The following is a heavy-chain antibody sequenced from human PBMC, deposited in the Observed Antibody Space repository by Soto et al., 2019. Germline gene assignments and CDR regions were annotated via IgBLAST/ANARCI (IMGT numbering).Heavy chain of an antibody. V-gene: IGHV4-59*01. D-gene: IGHD3-22*01. Sequence: SETLSLTCTVSGGSFSSYYWSWIRQPPGKGLEGIGYIYYSGSTNYNPSLKSRVTISVDTSKNQFSLKLSSVTAADTAVYYCARGNYYDSSGYYDYWGQGTLVTVSS. CDR1: GGSFSSYY. J-gene: IGHJ4*02. CDR3: ARGNYYDSSGYYDY. CDR2: IYYSGST.